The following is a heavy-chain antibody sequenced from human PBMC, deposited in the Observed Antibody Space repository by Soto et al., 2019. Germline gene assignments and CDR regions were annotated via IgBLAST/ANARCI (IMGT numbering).Heavy chain of an antibody. V-gene: IGHV3-30-3*01. Sequence: PGESLKISCAASGFTFSSYAMHWVRQAPGKGLEWVAVISYDGSNKYYADSVKGRFTISRDNSKNTLYLQMNSLRAEDTAVYYCARETGIAVAGTVFGAFDIWGQGTMVTVSS. J-gene: IGHJ3*02. CDR2: ISYDGSNK. CDR1: GFTFSSYA. D-gene: IGHD6-19*01. CDR3: ARETGIAVAGTVFGAFDI.